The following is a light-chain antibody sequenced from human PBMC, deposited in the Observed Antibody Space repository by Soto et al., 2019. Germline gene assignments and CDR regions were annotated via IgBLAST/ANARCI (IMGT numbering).Light chain of an antibody. CDR3: CSHSSSTSLV. Sequence: QSVLTQPPSVSGSPGQSVTISCTGTSSDVGAYNRVSWYQQSPGTAPKLMIYEVSDRPSGVPDRFSGSKSGNTASLTISGLQADDEADYYCCSHSSSTSLVFGPGTKVTVL. CDR1: SSDVGAYNR. V-gene: IGLV2-18*02. CDR2: EVS. J-gene: IGLJ1*01.